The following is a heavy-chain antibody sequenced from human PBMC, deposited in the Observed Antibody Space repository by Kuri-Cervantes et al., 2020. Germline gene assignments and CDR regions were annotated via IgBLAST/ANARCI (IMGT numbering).Heavy chain of an antibody. CDR1: GGSISSGGYY. Sequence: SCTVSGGSISSGGYYWSWIRQHPGKGLEWIGYIYYSGSTYYNPSLKSRVTMSIDTSKNQISLRLSSVTAADTAIYYCARGLREYSAYEMVSWGQGTLVTVSS. D-gene: IGHD5-12*01. CDR3: ARGLREYSAYEMVS. J-gene: IGHJ5*02. V-gene: IGHV4-31*02. CDR2: IYYSGST.